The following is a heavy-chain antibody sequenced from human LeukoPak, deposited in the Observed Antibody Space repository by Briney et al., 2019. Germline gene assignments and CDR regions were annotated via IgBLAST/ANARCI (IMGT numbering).Heavy chain of an antibody. CDR3: ARAPVAGAPPYFDY. D-gene: IGHD6-19*01. J-gene: IGHJ4*02. V-gene: IGHV3-53*01. CDR2: IYSGGYT. Sequence: SGGSLRLSCAPSGFTVSSNYMSWVRQAPGKGLEWVSVIYSGGYTYYADSVKGRFTISRDNSKNTLYLQMNSLTAEDTAVYYCARAPVAGAPPYFDYWGQGTLVTVSS. CDR1: GFTVSSNY.